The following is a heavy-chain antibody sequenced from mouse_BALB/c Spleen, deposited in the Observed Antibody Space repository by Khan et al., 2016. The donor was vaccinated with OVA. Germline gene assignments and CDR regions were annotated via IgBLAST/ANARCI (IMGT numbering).Heavy chain of an antibody. Sequence: EVQLVESGPGLVKPSQSLSLTCTVTGYSITSDYAWNWIRQFPGNKLEWMGYISYSGSTSYNPSLKSRISITRDTSKNQFFLQLNSVTTEDTATYYWARDDGYSDYWGQGTTLAVSS. CDR2: ISYSGST. CDR1: GYSITSDYA. CDR3: ARDDGYSDY. J-gene: IGHJ2*01. D-gene: IGHD2-3*01. V-gene: IGHV3-2*02.